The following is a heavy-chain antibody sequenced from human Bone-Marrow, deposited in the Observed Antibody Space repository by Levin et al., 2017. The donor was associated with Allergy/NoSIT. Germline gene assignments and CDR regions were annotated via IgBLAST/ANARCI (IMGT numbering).Heavy chain of an antibody. V-gene: IGHV3-33*01. CDR1: GFTFRAYG. D-gene: IGHD3-10*01. CDR2: IWYDGSEE. Sequence: AGGSLRLSCTASGFTFRAYGMHWVRQAPGKGLEWVALIWYDGSEEYYADSVKGRFNISRDNSKNTLYLQMNSLRGEDTAVYYCVRDPGKFGFFEHGMDVWGQGTTVLVSS. J-gene: IGHJ6*02. CDR3: VRDPGKFGFFEHGMDV.